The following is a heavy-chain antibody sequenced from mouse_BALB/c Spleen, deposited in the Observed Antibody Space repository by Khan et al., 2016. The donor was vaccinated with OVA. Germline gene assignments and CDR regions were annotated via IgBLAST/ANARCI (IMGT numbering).Heavy chain of an antibody. CDR3: ARSNYYGSGLYAMDY. CDR2: IGPGSGST. V-gene: IGHV1S41*01. J-gene: IGHJ4*01. D-gene: IGHD1-1*01. Sequence: DLVKPGASVKLSCRASGYTFTSYWINWIKQRPGQGLEWIGRIGPGSGSTSYNEMFRGKALLTVDTSSSTAYIQLSSLSSEDSAVCFCARSNYYGSGLYAMDYWGPGTSVTVSS. CDR1: GYTFTSYW.